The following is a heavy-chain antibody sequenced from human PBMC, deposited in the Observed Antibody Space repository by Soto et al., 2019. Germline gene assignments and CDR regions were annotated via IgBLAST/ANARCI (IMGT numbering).Heavy chain of an antibody. D-gene: IGHD2-21*01. V-gene: IGHV1-46*01. Sequence: QVQLVQSGAEVKKPGASVTVSCKASGYIFIHYYIHWVRQAPGQWLEWMAIINPNGGSTNYAQKFQGRVNVTSATSTSTVSVELNSLGSDDTAVYVCSRSLLQGDFWGQGTLVTVSS. CDR3: SRSLLQGDF. J-gene: IGHJ4*02. CDR1: GYIFIHYY. CDR2: INPNGGST.